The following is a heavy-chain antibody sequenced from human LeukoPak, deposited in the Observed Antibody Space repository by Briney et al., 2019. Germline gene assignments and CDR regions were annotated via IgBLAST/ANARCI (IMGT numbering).Heavy chain of an antibody. CDR2: ISSSGSTI. CDR1: GGSISSGGYY. Sequence: LSLTCTVSGGSISSGGYYWSWIRQAPGKGLEWVSYISSSGSTIYYADSVKGRFTISRDNAKKSLYLQMNSLRAEDTAVYYCARRSWSFDHWGQGTLVTVSS. CDR3: ARRSWSFDH. J-gene: IGHJ4*02. D-gene: IGHD6-13*01. V-gene: IGHV3-11*01.